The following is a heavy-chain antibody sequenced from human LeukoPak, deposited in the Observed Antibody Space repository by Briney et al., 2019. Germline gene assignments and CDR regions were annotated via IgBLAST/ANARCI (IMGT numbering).Heavy chain of an antibody. D-gene: IGHD6-19*01. Sequence: PSETLSLTCSVSGGSISSSSYYWGWIRQPPGKGLEWIGNIYYSGSTKYNPSLKSRVTISVDTSKNQFSLKLSSVIAADTAVYYCARSYSSGWAFDYWGQGTLVTVSS. V-gene: IGHV4-39*07. CDR2: IYYSGST. CDR1: GGSISSSSYY. J-gene: IGHJ4*02. CDR3: ARSYSSGWAFDY.